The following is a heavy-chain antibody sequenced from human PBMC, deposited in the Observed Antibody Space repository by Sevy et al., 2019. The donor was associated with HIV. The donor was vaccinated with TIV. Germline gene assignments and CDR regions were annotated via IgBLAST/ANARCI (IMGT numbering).Heavy chain of an antibody. Sequence: ASVKVSCKVSGYTFSTYRITWVRQAPGQGLEWMGWISPHNGDTNYAQKLQGRVTMITDTTRSTAYMELSSLKSEDTDGYFCAMVPWPARSGGRHSFYYYGMDVWGQGTTVTVSS. CDR3: AMVPWPARSGGRHSFYYYGMDV. V-gene: IGHV1-18*01. CDR1: GYTFSTYR. D-gene: IGHD3-10*01. CDR2: ISPHNGDT. J-gene: IGHJ6*02.